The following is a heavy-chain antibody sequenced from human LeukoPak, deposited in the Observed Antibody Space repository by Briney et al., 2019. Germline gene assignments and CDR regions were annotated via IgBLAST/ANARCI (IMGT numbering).Heavy chain of an antibody. CDR3: ARRDYNSYLPYTFDI. J-gene: IGHJ3*02. D-gene: IGHD4-11*01. V-gene: IGHV4-59*08. CDR2: VHYSGST. Sequence: SETLSLTCTVSGGSIYSYYWSWIRQPPGKGLEWIGYVHYSGSTNYNPSLKSRFTISVDTSKSQVSLKLSSVTAADTAVYYCARRDYNSYLPYTFDIWGQGTMVTVSS. CDR1: GGSIYSYY.